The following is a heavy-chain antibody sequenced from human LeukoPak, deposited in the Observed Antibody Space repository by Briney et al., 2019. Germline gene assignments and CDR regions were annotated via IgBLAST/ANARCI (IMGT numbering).Heavy chain of an antibody. CDR3: ARGHCSSTSCYLQRYYYYMDV. V-gene: IGHV1-69*13. CDR2: IIPIFGTA. CDR1: GGTFSSYA. Sequence: ASVKVSCKASGGTFSSYAIRWVRQAPGQGLEWMGGIIPIFGTANYAQKFQGRVTITADESTSTAYMELSSLRSEDTAVYYCARGHCSSTSCYLQRYYYYMDVWGKGTTVTVSS. J-gene: IGHJ6*03. D-gene: IGHD2-2*01.